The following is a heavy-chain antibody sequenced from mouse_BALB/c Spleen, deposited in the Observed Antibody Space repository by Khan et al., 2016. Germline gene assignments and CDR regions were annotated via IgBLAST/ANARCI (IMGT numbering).Heavy chain of an antibody. CDR2: IDSSGST. CDR1: GYSITSDYA. Sequence: EVKLLESGPGLVKPSQSLSLTCTVTGYSITSDYAWNWIRQFPGNKLEWMGYIDSSGSTTYNPSLKSRVSITRDTSKNQIFLQLNSVTTEDTATYYCATAYYLFVYLGQGTLVTVSA. CDR3: ATAYYLFVY. J-gene: IGHJ3*01. V-gene: IGHV3-2*02. D-gene: IGHD1-1*02.